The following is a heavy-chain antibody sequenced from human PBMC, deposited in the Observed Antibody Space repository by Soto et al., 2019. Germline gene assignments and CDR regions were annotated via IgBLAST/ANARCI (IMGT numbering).Heavy chain of an antibody. CDR1: GGSISSSHW. D-gene: IGHD3-16*01. CDR2: LYHSGVT. J-gene: IGHJ4*02. CDR3: ASSGGGEDY. Sequence: QVQLQESGPGLVKPSGTLSLSCAVSGGSISSSHWWTWVRQPPGKGLERIGELYHSGVTNFNPSHKSRATISVDTARNQFSLNLSSVTAADTAVDYCASSGGGEDYWGQGILVTVSS. V-gene: IGHV4-4*02.